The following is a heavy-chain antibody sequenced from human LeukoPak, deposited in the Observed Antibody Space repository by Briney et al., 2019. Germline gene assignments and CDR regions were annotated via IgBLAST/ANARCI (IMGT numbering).Heavy chain of an antibody. CDR2: IYHSGST. J-gene: IGHJ6*02. Sequence: SETLSLTCAVSGGSISSSNWWSWVRQPPGKGLEWIGEIYHSGSTNYNPSLKSRVTISVDKSKNQFSLKLSSVTAADTAVYYCARDSYDSSNYYYGMDVWGQGTTVTVSS. D-gene: IGHD3-22*01. V-gene: IGHV4-4*02. CDR1: GGSISSSNW. CDR3: ARDSYDSSNYYYGMDV.